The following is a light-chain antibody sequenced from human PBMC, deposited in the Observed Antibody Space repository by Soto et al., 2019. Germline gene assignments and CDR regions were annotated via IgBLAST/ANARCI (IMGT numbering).Light chain of an antibody. CDR3: QQADSFPYT. V-gene: IGKV1-12*01. CDR1: QDISSW. CDR2: AAS. Sequence: DIQMTQSPSSVSASVGDSVIITCRARQDISSWLAWYQQKPGKAPKLLISAASSLQSGVPSRFSGSGSGTDFTLTISSLQPEDFATYYCQQADSFPYTFGQGTKLEIK. J-gene: IGKJ2*01.